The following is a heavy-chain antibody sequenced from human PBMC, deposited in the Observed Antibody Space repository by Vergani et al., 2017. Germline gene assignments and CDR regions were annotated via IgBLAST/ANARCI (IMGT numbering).Heavy chain of an antibody. CDR1: GGTFSSYA. CDR2: IIPILGTA. V-gene: IGHV1-69*11. D-gene: IGHD6-19*01. CDR3: ATDQSQWLVREGGMDV. J-gene: IGHJ6*02. Sequence: QVQLVQSGAEVKKPGSSVKVSCKASGGTFSSYAISWVRQAPGQGLEWMGRIIPILGTANYAQKFQGRVTITADESTSTADMELSSLRSEDTAVYYCATDQSQWLVREGGMDVWGQGTTVTVSS.